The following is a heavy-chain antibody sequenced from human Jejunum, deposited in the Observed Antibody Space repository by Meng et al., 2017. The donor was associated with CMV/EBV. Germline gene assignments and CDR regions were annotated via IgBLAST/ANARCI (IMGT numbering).Heavy chain of an antibody. CDR3: ARYNYYDSSGFRAHFDS. Sequence: TFRSYAMHWVRQAPGKGLEWVAFISYDESKKYYADSVRGRFTISRDNSKDTLSLQMDSLRPDDTAIYYCARYNYYDSSGFRAHFDSWGQGTLVTVSS. CDR1: TFRSYA. V-gene: IGHV3-30*03. J-gene: IGHJ5*01. CDR2: ISYDESKK. D-gene: IGHD3-22*01.